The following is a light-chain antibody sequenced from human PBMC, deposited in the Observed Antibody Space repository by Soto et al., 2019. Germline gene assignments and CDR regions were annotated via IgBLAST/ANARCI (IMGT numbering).Light chain of an antibody. Sequence: EIVLSQSPGTLSLSPGEGATLSCRASQSISSNFLAWYQQKRGQAPRLLIHGASNRATGTPDRFGGSGSGTDFTLTITRLEPEDFAVYYCQQYGGSPRTFGQGTKVDIK. CDR2: GAS. V-gene: IGKV3-20*01. CDR1: QSISSNF. J-gene: IGKJ1*01. CDR3: QQYGGSPRT.